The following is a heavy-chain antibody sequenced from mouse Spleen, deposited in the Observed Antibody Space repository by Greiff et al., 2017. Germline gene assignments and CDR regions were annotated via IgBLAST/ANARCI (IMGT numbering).Heavy chain of an antibody. D-gene: IGHD1-1*01. Sequence: VQRVESGAELVKPGASVKISCKASGYAFSSYWMNWVKQRPGKGLEWIGQIYPGDGDTNYNGKFKGKATLTADKSSSTAYMQLSSLTSEDSAVCFCSRSYYGSSYYFDYWGQGTTLTVSS. J-gene: IGHJ2*01. CDR1: GYAFSSYW. V-gene: IGHV1-80*01. CDR2: IYPGDGDT. CDR3: SRSYYGSSYYFDY.